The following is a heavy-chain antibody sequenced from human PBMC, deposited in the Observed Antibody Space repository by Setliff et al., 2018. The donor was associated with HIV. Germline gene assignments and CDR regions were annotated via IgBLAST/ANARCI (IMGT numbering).Heavy chain of an antibody. CDR3: AKTSVGATGLYAFDI. V-gene: IGHV4-39*01. Sequence: PSETLSLTCTVSGGSISSSTYYWGWIRQPPGKGLEWIGSIHYSGSTSYNPSLNSRVTISIDTSKNQFSLKLTSVTAADTAVYYCAKTSVGATGLYAFDIWGQGTMVTVSS. D-gene: IGHD1-26*01. CDR1: GGSISSSTYY. J-gene: IGHJ3*02. CDR2: IHYSGST.